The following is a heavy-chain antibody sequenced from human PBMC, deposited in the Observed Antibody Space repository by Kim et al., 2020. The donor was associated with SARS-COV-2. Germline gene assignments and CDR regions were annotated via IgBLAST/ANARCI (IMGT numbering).Heavy chain of an antibody. J-gene: IGHJ3*02. CDR2: IWYDGSNK. Sequence: GGSLRPSCTASGFTFSSYGMHWVRQAPGKGLEWVAVIWYDGSNKYYTDSVKGRFTISRDNSKNTLYLQMNSLRAEDTAVYYCARDRNAFDIWGQGTMVTV. CDR3: ARDRNAFDI. CDR1: GFTFSSYG. V-gene: IGHV3-33*01.